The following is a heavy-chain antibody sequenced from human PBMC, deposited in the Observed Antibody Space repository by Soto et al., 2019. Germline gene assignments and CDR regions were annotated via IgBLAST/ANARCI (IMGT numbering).Heavy chain of an antibody. Sequence: PGGSLRLSCAASGFTFSNAWMSWVRQAPGKGLEWVGRIKSKTDGGTTDYAAPVKGRFTISRDDSKNTLYLQMNSLKTEDTAVYYCTTEEEVDIGVVPAGLDPWGQGTLVTVSS. V-gene: IGHV3-15*01. CDR2: IKSKTDGGTT. D-gene: IGHD2-2*01. CDR1: GFTFSNAW. J-gene: IGHJ5*02. CDR3: TTEEEVDIGVVPAGLDP.